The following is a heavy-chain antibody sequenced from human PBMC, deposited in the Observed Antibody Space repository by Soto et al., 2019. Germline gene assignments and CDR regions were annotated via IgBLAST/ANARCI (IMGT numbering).Heavy chain of an antibody. CDR2: ISDRGGNT. J-gene: IGHJ4*02. CDR3: AKALHLYDHFDY. D-gene: IGHD2-8*01. Sequence: EVQLLESGGGLVQPGGSLRLSCAASGFTFSSYAMSWVRQAPGKGLEWVSTISDRGGNTYYADSVKGRFTISRDNSKNTLYQQMNSLRAEDTAVYYCAKALHLYDHFDYWGQGTLVTVSS. CDR1: GFTFSSYA. V-gene: IGHV3-23*01.